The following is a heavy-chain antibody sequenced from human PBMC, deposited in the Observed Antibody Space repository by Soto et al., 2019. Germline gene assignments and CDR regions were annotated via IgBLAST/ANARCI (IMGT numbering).Heavy chain of an antibody. J-gene: IGHJ4*02. CDR2: ISWNSGSI. Sequence: SLRLSCAASGFTICDYAMHWFRQSPGKGLEWVSGISWNSGSIGYADSVKGRFTISRDNAKNSLYLQMNSLRAEDTALYYCAKARGYSYGYGFDYWGQGTLVTVSS. CDR3: AKARGYSYGYGFDY. V-gene: IGHV3-9*01. CDR1: GFTICDYA. D-gene: IGHD5-18*01.